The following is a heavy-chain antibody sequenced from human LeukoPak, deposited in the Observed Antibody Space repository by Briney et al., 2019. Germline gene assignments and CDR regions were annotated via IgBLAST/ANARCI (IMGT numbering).Heavy chain of an antibody. D-gene: IGHD6-19*01. Sequence: GGSLRLSCAASGFTFSGYSFNWVRQAPGKGLEWVSYISGSVTTIHYADSVKGRFTISRDKAKNSIYLQMNSLTDEDSAVYYCARDAGYSSGWSHWYLDLWGRGTLVTVSS. CDR1: GFTFSGYS. CDR3: ARDAGYSSGWSHWYLDL. CDR2: ISGSVTTI. V-gene: IGHV3-48*02. J-gene: IGHJ2*01.